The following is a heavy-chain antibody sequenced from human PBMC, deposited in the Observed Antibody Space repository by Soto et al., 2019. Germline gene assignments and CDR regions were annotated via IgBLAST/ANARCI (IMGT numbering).Heavy chain of an antibody. CDR3: AKVFCRCYYDRSGSRMYDY. CDR2: ISGSGGST. V-gene: IGHV3-23*01. CDR1: GFTFSSYA. Sequence: EVQLLESGGGLVQPGGSLRLSCAASGFTFSSYAMSWVRQAPGKGLEWVSAISGSGGSTYYADSVKGRFTISRDNSKNTLYLQMNSLRAEDTAVYYCAKVFCRCYYDRSGSRMYDYWGQGTLVTVSS. J-gene: IGHJ4*02. D-gene: IGHD3-22*01.